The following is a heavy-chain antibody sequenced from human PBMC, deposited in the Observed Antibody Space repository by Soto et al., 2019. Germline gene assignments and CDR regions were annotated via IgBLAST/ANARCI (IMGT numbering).Heavy chain of an antibody. CDR1: GERVKNQE. CDR2: IYYSGST. V-gene: IGHV4-59*02. CDR3: ARANWFFDY. Sequence: HSYSLSLRSTSSGERVKNQEGGWIRQPPGQGLEWIGYIYYSGSTNYNPSLKSRVTMSVDTSKNQFSLKLSSLTAADTAIYYCARANWFFDYWGQGTLVTVSS. J-gene: IGHJ4*02. D-gene: IGHD7-27*01.